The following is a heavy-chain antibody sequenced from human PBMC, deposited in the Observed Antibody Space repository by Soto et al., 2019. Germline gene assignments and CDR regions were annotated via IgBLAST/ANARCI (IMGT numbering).Heavy chain of an antibody. CDR1: GFTFIGYW. Sequence: EVQLVESGGGLVQPGGSLRLSCAASGFTFIGYWMHWVRQGPGKGLVWVSRINNDGSDTTYADSVKGRFTISRDNAKNMLYLQMNSLRVDDTAVYYCARDESMVRERWVDPWGQGTLVTASS. CDR3: ARDESMVRERWVDP. J-gene: IGHJ5*02. D-gene: IGHD1-26*01. V-gene: IGHV3-74*01. CDR2: INNDGSDT.